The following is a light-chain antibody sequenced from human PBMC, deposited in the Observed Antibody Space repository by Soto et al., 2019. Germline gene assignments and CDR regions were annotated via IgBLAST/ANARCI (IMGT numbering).Light chain of an antibody. CDR3: QQGST. CDR1: QSVSSSY. V-gene: IGKV3-20*01. J-gene: IGKJ2*01. CDR2: GAS. Sequence: EIVWTQSPGTLSLSPGERATLSCRASQSVSSSYLAWYQQKPGQAPRLLIYGASSRATGIPDRFSGSGSGTDVTLTISRLEPEDFAVYYCQQGSTFGQGTKLELK.